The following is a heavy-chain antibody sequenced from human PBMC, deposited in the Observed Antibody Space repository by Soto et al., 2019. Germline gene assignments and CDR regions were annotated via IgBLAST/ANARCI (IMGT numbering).Heavy chain of an antibody. CDR3: ARHSFGELLYFDY. D-gene: IGHD3-10*01. CDR1: GGYISSYD. J-gene: IGHJ4*02. Sequence: PSETLSLTCTVSGGYISSYDWSWIRQPPGKGLEWIGYIYYSGSTNYNPSLKSRVTISVDTSKNQFYLKLSSVTAADTAVYYCARHSFGELLYFDYWGQGTLVTVSS. CDR2: IYYSGST. V-gene: IGHV4-59*08.